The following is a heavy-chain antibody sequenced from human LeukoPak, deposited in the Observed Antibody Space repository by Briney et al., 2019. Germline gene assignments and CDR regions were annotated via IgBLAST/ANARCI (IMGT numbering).Heavy chain of an antibody. CDR3: ARVGYCGGDCYSFDY. J-gene: IGHJ4*02. Sequence: ASVKVSCTAFGFVFTGSYIHWLRQAPGQGLEWMGRIDPVTGDTKLAQKFQGRVTMTRDTSISTAYMELSRLRSDDTAVYYCARVGYCGGDCYSFDYWGQGTLVTVSS. CDR1: GFVFTGSY. V-gene: IGHV1-2*06. CDR2: IDPVTGDT. D-gene: IGHD2-21*02.